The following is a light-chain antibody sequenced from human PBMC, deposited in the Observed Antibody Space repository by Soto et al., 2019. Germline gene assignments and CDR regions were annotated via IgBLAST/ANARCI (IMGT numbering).Light chain of an antibody. J-gene: IGKJ3*01. CDR2: GAS. V-gene: IGKV3-20*01. Sequence: IVLTQSPGTLSLSPGERATLSCRASLSVSSSYLVWYQQKPGQPPRLLIYGASTRATGIPDRFSGSGSGTDYTLTISRVEPEDSAVFYCQQYGRSLTFGPGTRVDIK. CDR1: LSVSSSY. CDR3: QQYGRSLT.